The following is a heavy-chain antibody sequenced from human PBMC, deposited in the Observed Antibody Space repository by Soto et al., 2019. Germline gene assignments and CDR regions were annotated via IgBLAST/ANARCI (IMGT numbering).Heavy chain of an antibody. V-gene: IGHV3-23*01. CDR3: AKDLSQYSSSWWNENYY. Sequence: GGSLRLSCAACGFTFTTYTMSWVRQAPGKGLEWVSVISGSGGRPSYADSVQGRFIISRDNSKNTLYLQMSSLRAEDTAVYYSAKDLSQYSSSWWNENYYWGQGTLVTVSS. J-gene: IGHJ4*02. CDR1: GFTFTTYT. D-gene: IGHD6-13*01. CDR2: ISGSGGRP.